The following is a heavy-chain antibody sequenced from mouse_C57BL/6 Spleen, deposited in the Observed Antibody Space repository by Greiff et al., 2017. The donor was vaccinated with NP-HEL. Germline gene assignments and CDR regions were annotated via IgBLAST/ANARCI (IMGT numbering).Heavy chain of an antibody. J-gene: IGHJ2*01. V-gene: IGHV1-26*01. CDR1: GYTFTDYY. Sequence: VQLQQSGPELVKPGASVKISCKASGYTFTDYYMNWVKQSHGKSLEWIGDINPNNGGTSYNQKFKGKATLTVDKSSSTAYMELRSLTSEDSAVYYCAPGGLLRSWGQGATLTVSS. D-gene: IGHD2-3*01. CDR3: APGGLLRS. CDR2: INPNNGGT.